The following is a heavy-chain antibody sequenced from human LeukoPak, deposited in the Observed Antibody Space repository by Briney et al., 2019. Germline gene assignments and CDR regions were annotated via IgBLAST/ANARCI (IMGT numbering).Heavy chain of an antibody. D-gene: IGHD3-10*01. J-gene: IGHJ3*02. CDR2: IYYSGST. V-gene: IGHV4-31*02. CDR3: ARVSYYYGSGSSHDDAFDI. CDR1: GFTFSSYG. Sequence: LRLSCAASGFTFSSYGMHWIRQHPGKGLEWIGYIYYSGSTYYNPSLKSRVTISVDTSKNQFSLKLSSVTAADTAVYYCARVSYYYGSGSSHDDAFDIWGQGTMVTVSS.